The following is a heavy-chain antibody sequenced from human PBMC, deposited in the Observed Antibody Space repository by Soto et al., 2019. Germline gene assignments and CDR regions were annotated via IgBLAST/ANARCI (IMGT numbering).Heavy chain of an antibody. Sequence: GGSLRLSCAASGFTFSSYGMNWVRQAPGKGLEWVSFISGRSNTIYYADSVKGRFTISRDNAKNSLYLLMNSLRAEDTAVYYCTREGDGSGFFSDFWGQGALVTVSS. J-gene: IGHJ4*02. CDR1: GFTFSSYG. CDR3: TREGDGSGFFSDF. V-gene: IGHV3-48*01. D-gene: IGHD3-22*01. CDR2: ISGRSNTI.